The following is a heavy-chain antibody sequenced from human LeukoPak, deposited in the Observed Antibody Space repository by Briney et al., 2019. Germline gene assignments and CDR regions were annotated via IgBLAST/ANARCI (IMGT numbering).Heavy chain of an antibody. CDR3: ARGPIIFGVGPLDY. J-gene: IGHJ4*02. D-gene: IGHD3-3*01. V-gene: IGHV1-2*02. CDR1: GYTFTSYY. CDR2: INPNSGGT. Sequence: ASVKVSCKASGYTFTSYYMHWVRQAPGQGLEWMGWINPNSGGTNYAQNFQGRVTMTRDMSINTAYMELSGLRSDDTAVYYCARGPIIFGVGPLDYWGQGTLVTVSS.